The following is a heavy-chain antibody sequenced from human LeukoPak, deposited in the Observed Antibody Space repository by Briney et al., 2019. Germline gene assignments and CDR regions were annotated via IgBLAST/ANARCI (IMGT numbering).Heavy chain of an antibody. CDR1: RGSVSSSTYY. CDR3: TAEKNGSPHY. J-gene: IGHJ4*02. D-gene: IGHD2-8*01. V-gene: IGHV4-39*07. CDR2: IYYTGST. Sequence: PSETLSLTCTVSRGSVSSSTYYWSWVRPPPGKGLEWIASIYYTGSTYYNPSLKSRVTISLDMSKNEFFLTMTSVTAADTAVYFCTAEKNGSPHYWGQGTQVTVSS.